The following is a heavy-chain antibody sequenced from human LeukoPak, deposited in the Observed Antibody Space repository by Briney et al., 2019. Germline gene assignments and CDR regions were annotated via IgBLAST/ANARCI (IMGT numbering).Heavy chain of an antibody. D-gene: IGHD3-3*01. Sequence: GGSLRLSCAVSGFTFSNYGMSWARQAPGKGLEWVSAISSSGSNTYYADSVKGRFTISRDNSKNTLYLQMNSLRAEDTAVYYCAKDVGDYDFWSGYYGHYYYYGMDVWGQGTTVTVSS. CDR3: AKDVGDYDFWSGYYGHYYYYGMDV. CDR2: ISSSGSNT. V-gene: IGHV3-23*01. CDR1: GFTFSNYG. J-gene: IGHJ6*02.